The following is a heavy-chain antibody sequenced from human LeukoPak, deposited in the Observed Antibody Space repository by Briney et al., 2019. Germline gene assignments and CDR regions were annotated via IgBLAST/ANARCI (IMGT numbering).Heavy chain of an antibody. CDR1: GYTFTSYD. CDR3: ARDRVSYDILTGSLAGYYYYYGMDV. Sequence: ASVKVSCTASGYTFTSYDMHWMRQPPGQGLEWMGIINPSGGSTSYAQKFQGRVNMTRETSTSTVYMELSSLRSEDTAVYYCARDRVSYDILTGSLAGYYYYYGMDVWGQGTTVTVSS. V-gene: IGHV1-46*01. J-gene: IGHJ6*02. CDR2: INPSGGST. D-gene: IGHD3-9*01.